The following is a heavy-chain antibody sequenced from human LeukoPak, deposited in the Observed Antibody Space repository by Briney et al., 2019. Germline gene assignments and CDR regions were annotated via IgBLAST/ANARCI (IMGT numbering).Heavy chain of an antibody. V-gene: IGHV3-74*01. Sequence: GGSLRLSCAASGFTFSRYWMHWVRQAPGKGLVWVSRINRDGSTTNYADSVKGRFTISRDNAKNTLYLQMNSLRAEDTAVYFCAREGARAAEDAFDIWGQGTVVTVSS. CDR3: AREGARAAEDAFDI. CDR1: GFTFSRYW. J-gene: IGHJ3*02. D-gene: IGHD1-26*01. CDR2: INRDGSTT.